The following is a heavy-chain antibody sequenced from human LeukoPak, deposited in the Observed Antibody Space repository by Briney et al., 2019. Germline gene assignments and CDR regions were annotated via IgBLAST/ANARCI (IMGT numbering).Heavy chain of an antibody. CDR2: IFPSGGEI. CDR3: ATYRQVLLPFES. CDR1: GFTFSTFA. Sequence: GGSLRLSCEASGFTFSTFAMIWVRQPPGRGLEWVSSIFPSGGEIHYADSVRGRFTISRDNSKSALSLQMNSLRAEDTAIYYCATYRQVLLPFESWGQGTLVTVSS. J-gene: IGHJ4*02. D-gene: IGHD2-8*02. V-gene: IGHV3-23*01.